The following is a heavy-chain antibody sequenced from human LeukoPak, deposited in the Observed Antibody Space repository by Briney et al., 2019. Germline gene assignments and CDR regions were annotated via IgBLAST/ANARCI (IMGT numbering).Heavy chain of an antibody. J-gene: IGHJ6*02. Sequence: GGSLRLSCAASGFTFSSYSMNWVRQAPGKGLEWVSYISSSSSTIYYADSVKGRFTISRDNAKNSLYLQMNSLRAEDTAVYYCARELDSYGMDVWGQGTTVTVSS. CDR2: ISSSSSTI. CDR1: GFTFSSYS. V-gene: IGHV3-48*01. CDR3: ARELDSYGMDV.